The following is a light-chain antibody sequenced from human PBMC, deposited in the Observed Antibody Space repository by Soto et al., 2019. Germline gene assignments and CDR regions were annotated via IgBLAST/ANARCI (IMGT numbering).Light chain of an antibody. Sequence: SYELTQPPSVSVAPGETAKITCGGNNIGGESVHWYQQKPGQAPVLVIYYDTDRPSGIPERFSGSDSGNTATLTISRVEAGDEADYDCQVWDSDTDHVVFGGGTKLTVL. J-gene: IGLJ2*01. CDR2: YDT. V-gene: IGLV3-21*04. CDR3: QVWDSDTDHVV. CDR1: NIGGES.